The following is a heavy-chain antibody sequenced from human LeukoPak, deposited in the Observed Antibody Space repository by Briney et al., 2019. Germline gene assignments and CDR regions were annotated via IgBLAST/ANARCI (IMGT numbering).Heavy chain of an antibody. CDR1: EFSLSNYW. CDR2: INPDGGIT. V-gene: IGHV3-74*01. J-gene: IGHJ4*02. Sequence: GGSLRLSCVDSEFSLSNYWVHWVRQPPGKGLVWVARINPDGGITNYADSVRGRFTISRDNAKNTLYLQMNSLRAEDTAVYYCTRDHITSWQIDFWGQGTMVTVSS. CDR3: TRDHITSWQIDF. D-gene: IGHD2-2*01.